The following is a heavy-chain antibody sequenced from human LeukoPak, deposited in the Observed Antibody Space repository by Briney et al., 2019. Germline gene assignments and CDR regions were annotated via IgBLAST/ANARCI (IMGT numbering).Heavy chain of an antibody. D-gene: IGHD4-17*01. CDR3: ARQGYGDYLNVFDI. J-gene: IGHJ3*02. CDR2: IYHSGST. V-gene: IGHV4-59*08. CDR1: GGSISSYY. Sequence: SETLSLTCTVSGGSISSYYWGWIRQPPGKGLEWIGYIYHSGSTNYNPSLKSRVTISVDTSKNQFSLKLSSVTAADTAVYYCARQGYGDYLNVFDIWGQGTMVTVSS.